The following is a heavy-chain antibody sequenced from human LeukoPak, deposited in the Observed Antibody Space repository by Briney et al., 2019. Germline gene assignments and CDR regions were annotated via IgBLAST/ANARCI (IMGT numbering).Heavy chain of an antibody. J-gene: IGHJ3*02. D-gene: IGHD6-19*01. CDR2: IYYSGST. CDR1: GGSISSYY. Sequence: PSETLSPTCTVSGGSISSYYWSWIRQPPGKGLEWIGYIYYSGSTNYNPSLKSRVTISVDTSKNQFSLKLSSVTAADTAVYYCARHHGSGWLDAFDIWGQGTMVTVSS. CDR3: ARHHGSGWLDAFDI. V-gene: IGHV4-59*08.